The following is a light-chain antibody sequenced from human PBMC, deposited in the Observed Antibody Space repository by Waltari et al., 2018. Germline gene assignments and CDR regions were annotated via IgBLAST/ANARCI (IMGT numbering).Light chain of an antibody. CDR1: QSLLHSNTYSY. CDR2: LGS. Sequence: DIVMTKSPLSLPFTPGEPASISCRSRQSLLHSNTYSYLDWYLQKPGQSPQLLIHLGSNRASGVPDRFRGSGSGTDFTLNISRVEAEDVGIYYCMQSLQTPLTFGQGTKVEIK. CDR3: MQSLQTPLT. V-gene: IGKV2-28*01. J-gene: IGKJ1*01.